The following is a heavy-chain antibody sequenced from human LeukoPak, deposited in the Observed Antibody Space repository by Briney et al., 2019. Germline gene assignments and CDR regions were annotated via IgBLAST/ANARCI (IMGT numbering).Heavy chain of an antibody. D-gene: IGHD3-3*01. Sequence: GGSLRLSCAASGFTFSSYATHWVRQAPGKGLEWVAVISYDGSNKYYADSVKGRFTISRDNSKNTLYLQMNSLRAEDTAVYYCAKSGTIFGVVIIQSLPDYWDQGTLVTVSS. CDR3: AKSGTIFGVVIIQSLPDY. CDR1: GFTFSSYA. J-gene: IGHJ4*02. CDR2: ISYDGSNK. V-gene: IGHV3-30-3*02.